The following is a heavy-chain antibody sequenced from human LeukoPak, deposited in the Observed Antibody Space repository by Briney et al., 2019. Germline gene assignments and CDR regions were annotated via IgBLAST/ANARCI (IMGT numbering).Heavy chain of an antibody. CDR1: GFTFSSYA. Sequence: GGTLRLSCAASGFTFSSYAMSWVRQAPGKGLEWVSAIGGSGGSTYYADSVKGRFTISRDNPKKTLYLQMDSLRAEDTAVYYCASAGIAVAGMKRDYWGQGTLVTVSS. V-gene: IGHV3-23*01. J-gene: IGHJ4*02. D-gene: IGHD6-13*01. CDR3: ASAGIAVAGMKRDY. CDR2: IGGSGGST.